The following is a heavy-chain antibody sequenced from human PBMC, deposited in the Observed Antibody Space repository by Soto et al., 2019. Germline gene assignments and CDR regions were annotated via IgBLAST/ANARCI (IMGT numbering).Heavy chain of an antibody. CDR3: ARGSSIAGLYYGMDV. CDR2: NYYSGIT. V-gene: IGHV4-31*03. J-gene: IGHJ6*02. CDR1: GGSISSGGYY. D-gene: IGHD6-6*01. Sequence: QVQLQESGPGLVKPSQTLSLTCTVSGGSISSGGYYWTWIRQHPGKGLEWIGYNYYSGITYYNPSLKSRVTXYXXXSXXQFSLKLSSVTAADTAVYYCARGSSIAGLYYGMDVWGQGTTVTVSS.